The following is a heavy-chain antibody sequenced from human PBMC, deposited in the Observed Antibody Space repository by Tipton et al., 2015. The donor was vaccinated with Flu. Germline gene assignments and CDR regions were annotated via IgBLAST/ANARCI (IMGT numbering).Heavy chain of an antibody. D-gene: IGHD4-11*01. J-gene: IGHJ5*02. CDR2: INHSGST. Sequence: TLSLTCAVYGGSFSGYYWSWIRQPPGKGLEWIGEINHSGSTNYNPSLKSRVTISVDTSKNQFSLKLSSVTAADTAVYYCARRDYSNYVSDPKSWFDPWGQGTLVAVSS. CDR3: ARRDYSNYVSDPKSWFDP. V-gene: IGHV4-34*01. CDR1: GGSFSGYY.